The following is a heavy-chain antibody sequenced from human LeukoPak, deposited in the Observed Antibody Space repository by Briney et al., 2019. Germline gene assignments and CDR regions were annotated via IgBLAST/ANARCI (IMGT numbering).Heavy chain of an antibody. J-gene: IGHJ4*02. CDR3: ARGSTQPKDIVVVPAATEGERFDY. D-gene: IGHD2-2*01. CDR2: ISGSGGST. Sequence: GGSLRLSCAASGFTFSSYAMSWVRQAPGKGLEWVSAISGSGGSTYYADSVKGRFTISRDNSKNTLYLQMNSLRAEDTAVYYCARGSTQPKDIVVVPAATEGERFDYWGQGTLVTVSS. V-gene: IGHV3-23*01. CDR1: GFTFSSYA.